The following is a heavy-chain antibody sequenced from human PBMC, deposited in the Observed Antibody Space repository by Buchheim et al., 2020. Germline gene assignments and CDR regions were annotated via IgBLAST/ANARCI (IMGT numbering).Heavy chain of an antibody. V-gene: IGHV3-30*03. CDR3: ARVAVILGNNNIDH. Sequence: QVVLAESGGGVVQPGRSLRLSCAASGFLFRNSGMHWVRQAPGKGLEWVAFISFDGSDKYYADSVKGRFTVARANSKNKLYLMATTLRAEDTALYYCARVAVILGNNNIDHWGQGTL. CDR1: GFLFRNSG. D-gene: IGHD3/OR15-3a*01. CDR2: ISFDGSDK. J-gene: IGHJ4*02.